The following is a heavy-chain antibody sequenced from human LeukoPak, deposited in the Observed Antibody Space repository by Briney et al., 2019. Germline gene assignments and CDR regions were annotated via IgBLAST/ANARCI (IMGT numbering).Heavy chain of an antibody. CDR2: IYTSGST. Sequence: SETLSLTCTVSGGSISSYYWSWIRQPARKGLEWIGRIYTSGSTNYNPSLKSRVTMSVDTSKNQFSLKLSSVTAADTAVYYCARDPIVNWNERYYYYGMDVWGQGTTVTVSS. J-gene: IGHJ6*02. CDR1: GGSISSYY. D-gene: IGHD1-1*01. CDR3: ARDPIVNWNERYYYYGMDV. V-gene: IGHV4-4*07.